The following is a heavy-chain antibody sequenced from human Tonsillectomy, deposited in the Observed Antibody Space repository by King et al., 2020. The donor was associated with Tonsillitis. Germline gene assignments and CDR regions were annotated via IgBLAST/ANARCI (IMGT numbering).Heavy chain of an antibody. CDR3: AKMGDGSGPFYKFFDF. J-gene: IGHJ4*02. D-gene: IGHD3-10*01. Sequence: VQLVESGGGLVQPGGSLRLSCAASGFTFSSYAMSWVRQAPGKGLVWVSAVSGRGGSTYYADSVKGRFSISRDNSKNTLDLQMNSLRAEDTAVYYCAKMGDGSGPFYKFFDFWGQGTLVIVSS. V-gene: IGHV3-23*04. CDR2: VSGRGGST. CDR1: GFTFSSYA.